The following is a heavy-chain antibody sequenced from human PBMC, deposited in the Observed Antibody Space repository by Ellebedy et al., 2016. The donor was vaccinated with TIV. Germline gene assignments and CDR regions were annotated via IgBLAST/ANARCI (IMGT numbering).Heavy chain of an antibody. CDR3: AKYRAVTRGYYYGMDV. Sequence: PGGSLRLSCAASGFTFSSCAMSWVRQAPGKGLEWVSVSSRGGGTIYYADSVKGRFTMSRDNSKNTLYLQMNSLRAEDTAVYYCAKYRAVTRGYYYGMDVWGQGTTVTVSS. CDR1: GFTFSSCA. CDR2: SSRGGGTI. D-gene: IGHD6-19*01. V-gene: IGHV3-23*01. J-gene: IGHJ6*02.